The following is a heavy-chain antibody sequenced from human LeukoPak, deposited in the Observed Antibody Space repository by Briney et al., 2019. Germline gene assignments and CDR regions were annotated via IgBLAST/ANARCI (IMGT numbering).Heavy chain of an antibody. CDR1: GEIFTSYC. Sequence: GGSLKIPCKGSGEIFTSYCIGWGGQLPGEGLGGRGIIYPGDSDTRYSPSFQRQVTISADKYISTAYQQWSSLKDSDTAMYYCARHPDQLLSHCDHWGQGTLVTVS. D-gene: IGHD2-2*01. CDR3: ARHPDQLLSHCDH. CDR2: IYPGDSDT. J-gene: IGHJ4*02. V-gene: IGHV5-51*01.